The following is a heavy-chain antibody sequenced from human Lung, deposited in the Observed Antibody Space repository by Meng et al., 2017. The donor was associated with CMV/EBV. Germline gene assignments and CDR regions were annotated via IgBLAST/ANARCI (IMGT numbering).Heavy chain of an antibody. D-gene: IGHD1-1*01. CDR2: LYDSGST. J-gene: IGHJ4*02. Sequence: QFQLQESGPGLVRPSETLPLPCSVSGGSISSSTYYWAWIRQPPGKGLEWIGSLYDSGSTYYHPSLKSRVTISVDTSKTYFSLKLRSVTAADTAVYYCARDLEYWGQGTLVTVSS. CDR3: ARDLEY. V-gene: IGHV4-39*07. CDR1: GGSISSSTYY.